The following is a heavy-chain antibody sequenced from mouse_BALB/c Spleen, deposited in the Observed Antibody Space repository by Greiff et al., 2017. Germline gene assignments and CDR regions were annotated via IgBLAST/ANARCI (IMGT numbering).Heavy chain of an antibody. D-gene: IGHD1-2*01. CDR3: ARVGPATHFDY. J-gene: IGHJ2*01. V-gene: IGHV1S137*01. Sequence: QVQLQQSGAELVRPGVSVKISCKGSGYTFTDYAMHWVKQSHAKSLEWIGVISTYYGDASYNQKFKGKATMTVDKSSSTAYMELARLTSEDSAIYYCARVGPATHFDYWGQGTTLTVSS. CDR1: GYTFTDYA. CDR2: ISTYYGDA.